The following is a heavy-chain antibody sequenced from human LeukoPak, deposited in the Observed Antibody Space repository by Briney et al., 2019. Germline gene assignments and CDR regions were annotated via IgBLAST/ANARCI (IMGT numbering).Heavy chain of an antibody. CDR3: ARARFLSAASLIYYYYGMDV. D-gene: IGHD6-13*01. J-gene: IGHJ6*02. CDR1: GGSFSGYY. Sequence: PSETLSLTCAVYGGSFSGYYWSWIRQPPGKGLEWIGKINHSGSTNYNPSLKSRVTISVDTSKNQFSLKLSSVTAADTAVYYCARARFLSAASLIYYYYGMDVWGQGTTVTVSS. V-gene: IGHV4-34*01. CDR2: INHSGST.